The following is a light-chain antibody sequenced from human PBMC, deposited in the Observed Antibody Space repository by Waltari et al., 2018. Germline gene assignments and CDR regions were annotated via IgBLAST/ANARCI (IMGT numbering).Light chain of an antibody. J-gene: IGKJ4*01. Sequence: DVVMTQSPLSLPVTLGQPASISCKSSQSLVHSDGNTYLAWFQQRPGNSPRRLIYKISNRESGVPDRFSASGSCTDFTLKISRVEAEDVGVYYCMQGTHWPLTFGGGTKVDIK. CDR1: QSLVHSDGNTY. CDR2: KIS. V-gene: IGKV2-30*02. CDR3: MQGTHWPLT.